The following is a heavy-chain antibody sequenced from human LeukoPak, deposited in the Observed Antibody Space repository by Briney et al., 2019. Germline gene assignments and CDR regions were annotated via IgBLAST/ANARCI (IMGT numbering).Heavy chain of an antibody. D-gene: IGHD2/OR15-2a*01. CDR2: IYPSGNT. CDR1: GGSINNYY. CDR3: ARDGCNSTACHMRLAFDI. J-gene: IGHJ3*02. V-gene: IGHV4-4*07. Sequence: SEILSLICTVSGGSINNYYWSWIRQPAGKGLEWLGRIYPSGNTNYNPSLKSRVTMSVDTSKNQVSLKLTSVTAADTAVYYCARDGCNSTACHMRLAFDIWGQGAMVTVSS.